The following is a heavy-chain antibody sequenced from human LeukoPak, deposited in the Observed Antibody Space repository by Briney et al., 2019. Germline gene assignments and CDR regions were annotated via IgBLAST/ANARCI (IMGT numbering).Heavy chain of an antibody. CDR2: IIPIFGTA. D-gene: IGHD3-22*01. Sequence: ASVKVSCKASGGTFSSYAISWVRQAPGQGLEWMGGIIPIFGTANYAQKFQGRVTITADESTSTAYMELSSLRSEDTAVYYCASEPYYYDSSGYYEYFQHWGQGTLVTVSS. CDR3: ASEPYYYDSSGYYEYFQH. V-gene: IGHV1-69*13. CDR1: GGTFSSYA. J-gene: IGHJ1*01.